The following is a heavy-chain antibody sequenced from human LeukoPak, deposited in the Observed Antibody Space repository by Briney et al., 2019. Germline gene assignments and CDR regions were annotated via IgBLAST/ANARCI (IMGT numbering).Heavy chain of an antibody. V-gene: IGHV3-21*01. CDR1: GFAFNAYT. D-gene: IGHD3-22*01. J-gene: IGHJ4*02. CDR2: VSGVSNYI. CDR3: ARDFPRVGYYDSSETHY. Sequence: PGGSLRLSCAASGFAFNAYTMAWVRQAPGGGLEWISSVSGVSNYIYYADSVRGRFTISRDNSKNTLYLQMNSLRAEDTAVYYCARDFPRVGYYDSSETHYWGQGTLVTVSS.